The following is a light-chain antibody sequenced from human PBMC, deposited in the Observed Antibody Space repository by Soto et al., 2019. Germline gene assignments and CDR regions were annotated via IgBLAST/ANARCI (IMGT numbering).Light chain of an antibody. V-gene: IGKV1-8*01. CDR1: QGISSY. CDR3: QQYYSYPLWT. CDR2: AAS. Sequence: AIRMTQSPSSFSASTGDRVTITCRASQGISSYLAWYQQKPGKDHKLLIYAASTLQSGVPSRFSGSGSGTDFTLTISCLQSEDFATYYCQQYYSYPLWTFGQGTKVEIK. J-gene: IGKJ1*01.